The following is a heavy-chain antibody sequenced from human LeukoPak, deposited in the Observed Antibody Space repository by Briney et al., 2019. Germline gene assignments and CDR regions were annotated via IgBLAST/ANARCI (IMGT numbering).Heavy chain of an antibody. D-gene: IGHD2-2*01. Sequence: SETLSLTCAVYGGSFSGYYWSWIRQPPGKGLEWIGEINHSGSTNYNPSLKSRVTISVDTSKNQFSLKPSSVTAADTAVYYCARPTWAMTAAAFDYWGQGTLVTVSS. J-gene: IGHJ4*02. CDR1: GGSFSGYY. CDR2: INHSGST. V-gene: IGHV4-34*01. CDR3: ARPTWAMTAAAFDY.